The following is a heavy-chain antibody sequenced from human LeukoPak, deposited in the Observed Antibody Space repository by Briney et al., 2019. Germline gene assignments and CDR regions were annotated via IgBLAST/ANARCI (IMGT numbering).Heavy chain of an antibody. Sequence: KPSETLSLTCAVYGGSFSGYYWSWIRQPPGKGLEWIGEINHSGSTNYNPSLKSRVTISVDTSKNQFSLKLSSVTAADTAVYYCARGEWLRSWFGSWGQGTLVTVSS. J-gene: IGHJ5*01. V-gene: IGHV4-34*01. CDR3: ARGEWLRSWFGS. CDR2: INHSGST. D-gene: IGHD5-12*01. CDR1: GGSFSGYY.